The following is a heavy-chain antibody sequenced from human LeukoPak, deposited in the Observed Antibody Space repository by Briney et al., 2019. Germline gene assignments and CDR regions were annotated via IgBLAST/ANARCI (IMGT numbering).Heavy chain of an antibody. CDR1: GGTFSSYA. D-gene: IGHD2-2*01. J-gene: IGHJ4*02. Sequence: ASVSVSCTASGGTFSSYAISWVRQAPGQGLEWMGGIIPIFGTANYAQKFQGRVTITADESTSTAYMELSSLRSEDTAVYYCARGVVPAALDYWGQGTMVTVSS. V-gene: IGHV1-69*01. CDR2: IIPIFGTA. CDR3: ARGVVPAALDY.